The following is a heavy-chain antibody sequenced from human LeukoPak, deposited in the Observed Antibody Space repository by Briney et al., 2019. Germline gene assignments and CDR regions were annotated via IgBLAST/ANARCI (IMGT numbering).Heavy chain of an antibody. J-gene: IGHJ6*02. CDR2: IKQDGSEK. CDR3: VRGMDV. V-gene: IGHV3-7*01. Sequence: GGSLRLSCAASGFTFSNFWMSWVRQAPGKGLEWVANIKQDGSEKYYVDSVKGRFTVSRDNAKNSLYLQMNGLRAEDTAVYYCVRGMDVWGQGTTVTVSS. CDR1: GFTFSNFW.